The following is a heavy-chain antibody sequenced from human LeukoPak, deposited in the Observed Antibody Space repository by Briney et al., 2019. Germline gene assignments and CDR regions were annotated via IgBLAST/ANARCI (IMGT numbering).Heavy chain of an antibody. Sequence: PSETLSLTCTVSGGSISSGGYYWSWIRKPPGKGLEWIGYIYHSGSTYYNPSLKSRVTISVDRSKNQFSLRLNSVTAADTAVYYCARQAIFGVVTSMNWGQGTLVTVSS. J-gene: IGHJ4*02. V-gene: IGHV4-30-2*01. D-gene: IGHD3-3*01. CDR3: ARQAIFGVVTSMN. CDR1: GGSISSGGYY. CDR2: IYHSGST.